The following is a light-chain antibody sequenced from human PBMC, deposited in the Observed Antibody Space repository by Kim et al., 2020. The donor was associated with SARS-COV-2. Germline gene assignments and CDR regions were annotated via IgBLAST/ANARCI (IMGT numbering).Light chain of an antibody. CDR2: KAS. CDR3: QQYNSYWT. CDR1: QSISSW. Sequence: YASVGDRVTITCRASQSISSWLAWYQQKPGKAPKLLIYKASSLESGVPSRFSGSGSGTEFTLTISSLQPDDFATYYSQQYNSYWTFGQGTKVDIK. V-gene: IGKV1-5*03. J-gene: IGKJ1*01.